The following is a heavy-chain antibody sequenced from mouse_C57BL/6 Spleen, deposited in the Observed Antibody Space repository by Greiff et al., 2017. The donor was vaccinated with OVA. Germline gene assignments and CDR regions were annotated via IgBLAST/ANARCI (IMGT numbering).Heavy chain of an antibody. CDR3: ARGYYGSNPAWFAY. J-gene: IGHJ3*01. CDR1: GYTFTSYW. V-gene: IGHV1-72*01. D-gene: IGHD1-1*01. Sequence: QVQLQQPGAELVKPGASVKLSCKASGYTFTSYWMHWVKQRPGRGLEWIGRIDPNSGGTKYNEKFKSKATLTVDKPSSTAYMQLSSLTSEDSAVYYCARGYYGSNPAWFAYWGQGTLVTVSA. CDR2: IDPNSGGT.